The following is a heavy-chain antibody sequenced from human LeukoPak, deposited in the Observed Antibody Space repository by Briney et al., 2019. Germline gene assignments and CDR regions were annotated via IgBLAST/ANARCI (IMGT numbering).Heavy chain of an antibody. CDR2: INTNTENP. D-gene: IGHD1-26*01. CDR1: GYSFKSYA. J-gene: IGHJ4*02. Sequence: GASVKVSCKASGYSFKSYAMNWVRQAPGQGLEWMGWINTNTENPTYAPDFTGRFVFSLDTSVSTAYLQINSLKTEDTAIYYCAREVGATGPDYWGQGSLVTVSS. CDR3: AREVGATGPDY. V-gene: IGHV7-4-1*02.